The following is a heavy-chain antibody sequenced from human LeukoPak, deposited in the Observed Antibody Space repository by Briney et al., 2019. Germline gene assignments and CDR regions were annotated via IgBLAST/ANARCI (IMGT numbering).Heavy chain of an antibody. D-gene: IGHD6-13*01. CDR1: GGSISSGGYY. Sequence: PSETLSLTCTVSGGSISSGGYYWSWIRQHPGKGLEWIGYIYYSGSTYYNPSLKSRVTISVDTSKNQFSLKLSSVTAADTAVYYCARDRSSRLGVIDYWGQGTLVTVSS. J-gene: IGHJ4*02. CDR2: IYYSGST. V-gene: IGHV4-31*03. CDR3: ARDRSSRLGVIDY.